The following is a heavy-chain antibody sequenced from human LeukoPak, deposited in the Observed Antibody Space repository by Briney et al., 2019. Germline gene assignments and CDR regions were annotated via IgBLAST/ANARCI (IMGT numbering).Heavy chain of an antibody. CDR1: SSLG. V-gene: IGHV3-74*01. CDR3: ARAQGRYSGYDCGY. D-gene: IGHD5-12*01. Sequence: SSLGLGWGRIVQGKRLVWVSRINSDGSSTSYADSVKGRFTISRDNAKNTLYLQMNSLRAEDTAVSYCARAQGRYSGYDCGYWGQGTLVTVSS. CDR2: INSDGSST. J-gene: IGHJ4*02.